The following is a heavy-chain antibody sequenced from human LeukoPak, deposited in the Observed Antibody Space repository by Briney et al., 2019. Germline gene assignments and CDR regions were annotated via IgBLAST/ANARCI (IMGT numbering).Heavy chain of an antibody. Sequence: GRSLRHSCTASGFTFSSYTMTWVRQAPGKGLKWVSTITTGDGNTYYADSVKGRFTVSRDDSKNTLYLQMNSLRAEDTAVYYCARPLDSSNNYFDYWGQGTLVTVSA. J-gene: IGHJ4*02. V-gene: IGHV3-23*01. CDR3: ARPLDSSNNYFDY. CDR2: ITTGDGNT. D-gene: IGHD6-13*01. CDR1: GFTFSSYT.